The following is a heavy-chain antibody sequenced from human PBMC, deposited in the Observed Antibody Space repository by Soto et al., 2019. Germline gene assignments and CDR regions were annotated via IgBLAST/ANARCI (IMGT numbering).Heavy chain of an antibody. CDR3: ARDYLTGIPGYGMDV. CDR2: LIPIFGTA. CDR1: GGTFSSYA. Sequence: SVKVSCKASGGTFSSYAISWVRQAPGQGLEWMGGLIPIFGTANYAQKFQGRVTITADKSTSTAYMELSSRRSEDTAVYYCARDYLTGIPGYGMDVWGQGTTVTVSS. D-gene: IGHD2-21*02. J-gene: IGHJ6*02. V-gene: IGHV1-69*06.